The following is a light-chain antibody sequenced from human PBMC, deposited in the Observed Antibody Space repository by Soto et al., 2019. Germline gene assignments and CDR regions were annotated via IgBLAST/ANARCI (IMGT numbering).Light chain of an antibody. V-gene: IGLV2-14*01. Sequence: QSVLTQPASVSGSPGQSITISCTGTSSDVGAYSYVSWYQQHPGKAPKLIIYDVSDRPSGISSRFSGSKSDNTASLTISGLQAEDEAEYYCSSYTSSTTDVFGTGTKLTVL. CDR1: SSDVGAYSY. J-gene: IGLJ1*01. CDR2: DVS. CDR3: SSYTSSTTDV.